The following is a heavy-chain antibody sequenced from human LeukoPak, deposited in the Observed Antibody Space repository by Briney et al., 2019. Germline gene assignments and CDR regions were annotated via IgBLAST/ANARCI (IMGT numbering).Heavy chain of an antibody. Sequence: GGPLRLSCAASGFTFSSYTMDWVRQAPGKGLECISYISSSSSTIYYADSVKGRFTISRDNAKNSLYLQMNSLRAEDTAVYYCAREVIRGSYYIDSWGQGTLVTVSS. CDR3: AREVIRGSYYIDS. CDR2: ISSSSSTI. V-gene: IGHV3-48*01. J-gene: IGHJ4*02. D-gene: IGHD1-26*01. CDR1: GFTFSSYT.